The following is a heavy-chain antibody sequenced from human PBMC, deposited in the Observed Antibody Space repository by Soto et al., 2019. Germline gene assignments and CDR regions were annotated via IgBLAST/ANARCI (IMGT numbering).Heavy chain of an antibody. Sequence: SETLSLTCTVSGGSVSSGSYYWSWIRQPPGKGLEWSGYIYYSGSTNYNPSLKSRVSISVDTSKNQFSLKLSSVTAADTAVYYCARGDYGGNYDYWGQGTLVTVSS. CDR2: IYYSGST. J-gene: IGHJ4*02. CDR1: GGSVSSGSYY. CDR3: ARGDYGGNYDY. D-gene: IGHD4-17*01. V-gene: IGHV4-61*01.